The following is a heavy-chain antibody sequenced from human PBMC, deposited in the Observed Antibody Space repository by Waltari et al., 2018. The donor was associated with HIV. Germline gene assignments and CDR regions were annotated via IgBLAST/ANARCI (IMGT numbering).Heavy chain of an antibody. D-gene: IGHD2-2*01. CDR3: ARRPVPAASYYGMDV. V-gene: IGHV3-74*01. Sequence: EAQLVESGGGLVQPGGFLRLSCAASGFTFSNYWMHWVRQAPGKGLVWFSRINSDGSSTGYADSVKGRFTISRDNAKNTLYLQMNSLGVDDTAVYYCARRPVPAASYYGMDVWGQGTTVTVSS. J-gene: IGHJ6*02. CDR2: INSDGSST. CDR1: GFTFSNYW.